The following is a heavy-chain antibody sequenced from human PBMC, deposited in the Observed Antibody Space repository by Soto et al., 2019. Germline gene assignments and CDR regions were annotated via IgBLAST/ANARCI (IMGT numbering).Heavy chain of an antibody. Sequence: GASVKVSCKASGGTFSSYTISWVRQAPGQGLEWMGRIIPILGIANYAQKFQGRVTMTGDKSTSTAYMELSSLRSEDTAVYYCARGRRDYGSGSFPIYYYYYIDVWGKGTTVTASS. CDR2: IIPILGIA. CDR1: GGTFSSYT. CDR3: ARGRRDYGSGSFPIYYYYYIDV. D-gene: IGHD3-10*01. V-gene: IGHV1-69*02. J-gene: IGHJ6*03.